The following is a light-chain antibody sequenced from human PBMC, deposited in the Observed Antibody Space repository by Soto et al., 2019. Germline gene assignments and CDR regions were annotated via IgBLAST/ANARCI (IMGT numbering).Light chain of an antibody. V-gene: IGKV3-20*01. J-gene: IGKJ2*01. CDR2: RAS. CDR1: QRLNSNY. Sequence: IVLTQSPGTLSLSPGDRVTLSCRASQRLNSNYLAWYQQKPCQAPRLLIYRASLRATGIPDKFSASGSGADFTLTFRRLEAGDFAEDFCHQYVSSPLPFGQGTKLEI. CDR3: HQYVSSPLP.